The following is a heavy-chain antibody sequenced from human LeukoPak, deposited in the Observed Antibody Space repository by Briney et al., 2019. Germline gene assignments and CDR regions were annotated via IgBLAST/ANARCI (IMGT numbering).Heavy chain of an antibody. J-gene: IGHJ6*04. V-gene: IGHV3-11*04. Sequence: PGGSLRLSCAASGFTFSDYYMSWIRQAPGKGLEWVSYISSSGSTIYHADSVKGRFTISRDNAKNSLYLQMNSLRAEDTAVYYCARDGFRITMVRGYPMEEDVWGKGTTVTVSS. CDR1: GFTFSDYY. CDR3: ARDGFRITMVRGYPMEEDV. D-gene: IGHD3-10*01. CDR2: ISSSGSTI.